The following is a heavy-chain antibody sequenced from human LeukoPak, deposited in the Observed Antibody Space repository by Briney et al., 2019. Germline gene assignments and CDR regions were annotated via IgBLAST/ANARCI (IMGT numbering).Heavy chain of an antibody. CDR2: INHSGST. D-gene: IGHD3-3*01. CDR3: ARGGLLRFLRPALPYYFDY. Sequence: SETLSLTCAVYGGSFSGYYWSWIRQPPGKGLEWIGEINHSGSTNYNPSLKSRVTISVDRSKNQFSLELSSVTAADTAVYYCARGGLLRFLRPALPYYFDYWGQGTLVTVSS. V-gene: IGHV4-34*01. J-gene: IGHJ4*02. CDR1: GGSFSGYY.